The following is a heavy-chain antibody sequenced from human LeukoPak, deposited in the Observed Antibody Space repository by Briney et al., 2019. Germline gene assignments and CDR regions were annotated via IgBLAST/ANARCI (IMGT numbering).Heavy chain of an antibody. Sequence: GGSLRLSRAASGFTFSSYELSWVRQAPGKGLEWVSYISSSGSTIYYADSVKGRFTISRDNAKNSLYLQMNSLRAEHTAVYYCAELGITMIGGVWGKGTTVTISS. CDR1: GFTFSSYE. J-gene: IGHJ6*04. CDR3: AELGITMIGGV. CDR2: ISSSGSTI. D-gene: IGHD3-10*02. V-gene: IGHV3-48*03.